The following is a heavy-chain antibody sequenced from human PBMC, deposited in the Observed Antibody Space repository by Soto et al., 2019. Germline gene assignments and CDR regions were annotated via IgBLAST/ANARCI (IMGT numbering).Heavy chain of an antibody. CDR1: GYTFTSYG. CDR2: IGAYNGYT. CDR3: ARVRDPPGEQGFDY. D-gene: IGHD3-16*01. V-gene: IGHV1-18*04. J-gene: IGHJ4*02. Sequence: QVQLVQSGAEVRKPGASVKVSCKASGYTFTSYGFSWVRQAPGQGLEWMGWIGAYNGYTNFARKLQGRVAMTTDTATSTAYMELRSLRSDDTALYYCARVRDPPGEQGFDYWGQGTLVTVSS.